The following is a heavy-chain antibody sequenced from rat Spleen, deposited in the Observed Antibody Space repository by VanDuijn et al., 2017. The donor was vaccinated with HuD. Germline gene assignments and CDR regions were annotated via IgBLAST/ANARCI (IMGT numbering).Heavy chain of an antibody. CDR2: ISTGGDT. CDR1: GFTFSDYY. J-gene: IGHJ2*01. CDR3: AKGTPFEY. Sequence: EVQLVESGGGLVQPGRSLKLSCAASGFTFSDYYMAWVRQAPAKGLEWVAYISTGGDTYYRDSMKGRFTISRDNAKSTLYLQMNSLRSEDTATYYCAKGTPFEYWGQGVMVTVSS. V-gene: IGHV5-27*01.